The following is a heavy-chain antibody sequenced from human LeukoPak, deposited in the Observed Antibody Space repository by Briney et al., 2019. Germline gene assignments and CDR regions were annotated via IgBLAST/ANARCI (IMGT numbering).Heavy chain of an antibody. D-gene: IGHD3-9*01. CDR2: IYYSGTT. CDR1: GGSTNSNSHH. CDR3: ARRGDILTDYAFDY. Sequence: KPSETLSLTCSASGGSTNSNSHHWDWIRQAPGKGLEWIGNIYYSGTTSYNPSLKSRVTISVDTSKNQFSLRLSSVTAADTAVYYCARRGDILTDYAFDYWGQGTLVTVSS. V-gene: IGHV4-39*01. J-gene: IGHJ4*02.